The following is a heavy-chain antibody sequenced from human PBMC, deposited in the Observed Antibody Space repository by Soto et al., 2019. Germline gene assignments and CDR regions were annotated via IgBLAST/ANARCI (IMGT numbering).Heavy chain of an antibody. J-gene: IGHJ4*02. CDR3: ARAPYYYDSSGYWAY. V-gene: IGHV3-30-3*01. Sequence: PGGSLRLSCAASGFTFSSYAMHWVRQAPSKGLEWVAVISYDGSNEYYAESVKGRFTTSRDNSKNTLYLQMNSLRPEDTAVYYCARAPYYYDSSGYWAYWGQGTLVTVSS. CDR2: ISYDGSNE. CDR1: GFTFSSYA. D-gene: IGHD3-22*01.